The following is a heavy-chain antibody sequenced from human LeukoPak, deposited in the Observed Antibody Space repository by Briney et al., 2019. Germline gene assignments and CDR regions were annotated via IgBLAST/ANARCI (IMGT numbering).Heavy chain of an antibody. J-gene: IGHJ4*02. D-gene: IGHD4-23*01. CDR2: IYTSGST. V-gene: IGHV4-4*07. CDR3: ARRPRNTENYGGPSGPDY. Sequence: PSETLSLTCTVSGGSISSYYWSWIRQPAGKGLEWIGRIYTSGSTNYNPSLKSRVTMSVDTSKNQFSLKLSSVTAADTAMYYCARRPRNTENYGGPSGPDYWGQGTQVTVSS. CDR1: GGSISSYY.